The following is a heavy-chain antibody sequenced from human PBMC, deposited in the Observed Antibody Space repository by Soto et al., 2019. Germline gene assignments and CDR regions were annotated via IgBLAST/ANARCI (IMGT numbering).Heavy chain of an antibody. CDR2: INHSGST. CDR3: ASVLQLGYCTNGVCSKDGLTWFDP. Sequence: SETLSLTCAVYGGSFSGYYWSWIRQPPGKGLEWIGEINHSGSTNYNPSLKSRVTISVDTSKNQFSLKLSSVTAADTAVYYCASVLQLGYCTNGVCSKDGLTWFDPWGQGTLVTVSS. V-gene: IGHV4-34*01. D-gene: IGHD2-8*01. CDR1: GGSFSGYY. J-gene: IGHJ5*02.